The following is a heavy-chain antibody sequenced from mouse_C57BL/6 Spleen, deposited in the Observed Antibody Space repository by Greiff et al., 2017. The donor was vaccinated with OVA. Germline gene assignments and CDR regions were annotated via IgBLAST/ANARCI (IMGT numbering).Heavy chain of an antibody. CDR1: GYTFTDYY. D-gene: IGHD3-3*01. J-gene: IGHJ3*01. V-gene: IGHV1-76*01. CDR3: AREGLGAY. CDR2: LYPGSGNT. Sequence: QVQLQQSGAELVRPGASVKLSCKASGYTFTDYYINWVKQRPGQGLEWIARLYPGSGNTYYNEKFKGKATLTAEKSSSTAYMQLSSLTSEDSAVYFCAREGLGAYWGQGTLVTVSA.